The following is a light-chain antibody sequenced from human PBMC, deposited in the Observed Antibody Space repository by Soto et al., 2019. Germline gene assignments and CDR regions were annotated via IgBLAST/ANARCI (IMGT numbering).Light chain of an antibody. CDR1: QGLSSD. V-gene: IGKV1-9*01. CDR3: QQLNSYPIT. CDR2: AAS. J-gene: IGKJ5*01. Sequence: DIQLTQSPSFLSASVGDRVTITCRASQGLSSDLAWYQQKPGKAPKLLIYAASTLQSGVPSRFSGSGSGTEFTLTISSLQPEDFTTYYCQQLNSYPITFGQGTRLHIK.